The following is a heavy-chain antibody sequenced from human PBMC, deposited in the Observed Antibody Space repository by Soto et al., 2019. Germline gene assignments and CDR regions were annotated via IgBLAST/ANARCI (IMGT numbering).Heavy chain of an antibody. CDR3: AIESRDGYNPEWFDP. D-gene: IGHD5-12*01. Sequence: PSETLSLTCTVSGGSITSGDYYWSWIRQSTGKGLEWIGHIFYSGTTDYNPSLKSRAAISLDTAKNQVSLELSSVTAADTAVYYCAIESRDGYNPEWFDPWGQGTLVTVSS. J-gene: IGHJ5*02. CDR1: GGSITSGDYY. V-gene: IGHV4-30-4*01. CDR2: IFYSGTT.